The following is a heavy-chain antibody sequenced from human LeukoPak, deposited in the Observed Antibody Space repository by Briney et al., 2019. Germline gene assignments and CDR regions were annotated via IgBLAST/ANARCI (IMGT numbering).Heavy chain of an antibody. CDR3: ARVDYDSSGYFDF. CDR1: GGSISTYY. CDR2: IYYSVST. J-gene: IGHJ4*02. V-gene: IGHV4-59*01. D-gene: IGHD3-22*01. Sequence: SETLSLTCTVSGGSISTYYWSWIRQPPGKGLEWIGFIYYSVSTNYNPSLKSRVTISVDTSKNHFSLKLYSVIAADTAVYYCARVDYDSSGYFDFWGPGTLVTVSS.